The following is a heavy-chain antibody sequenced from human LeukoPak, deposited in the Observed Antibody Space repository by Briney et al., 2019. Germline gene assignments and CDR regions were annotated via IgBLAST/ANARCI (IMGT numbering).Heavy chain of an antibody. CDR1: GFTFSSYV. Sequence: GGSLRLSCAASGFTFSSYVMHWVRQAPGKGLEWVAFIRYDGSNKYYADSVKGRFTISRDNSKNTLYLQMNSLRAEDTAVYYCAKVGPWSQHQSYYFDYWGQGTLVTVSS. CDR2: IRYDGSNK. D-gene: IGHD2-8*02. V-gene: IGHV3-30*02. CDR3: AKVGPWSQHQSYYFDY. J-gene: IGHJ4*02.